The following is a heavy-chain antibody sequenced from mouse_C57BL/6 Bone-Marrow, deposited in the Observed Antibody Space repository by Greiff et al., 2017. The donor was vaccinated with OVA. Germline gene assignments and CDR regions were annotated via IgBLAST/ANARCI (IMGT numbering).Heavy chain of an antibody. CDR2: IAPCASYT. D-gene: IGHD2-5*01. CDR1: GYTFTSYW. CDR3: ARDGYSKDD. J-gene: IGHJ2*01. Sequence: VKLLQPGAELVRPGTSVKLSCKASGYTFTSYWMHWVKQRPGQGLEWIGVIAPCASYTYYTQKFKGKSTLSVDTSSSTAYMQLSSLTSEDSAVYDCARDGYSKDDWGQGTTLTVSS. V-gene: IGHV1-59*01.